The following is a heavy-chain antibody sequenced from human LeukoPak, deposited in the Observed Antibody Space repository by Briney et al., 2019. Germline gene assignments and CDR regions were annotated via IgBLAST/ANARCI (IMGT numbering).Heavy chain of an antibody. D-gene: IGHD5-12*01. CDR2: TNHSGST. J-gene: IGHJ4*02. V-gene: IGHV4-34*01. Sequence: SETLSLTCAVYGGSFSGYYWSWIRQPPGKGLEWIGETNHSGSTNYNPSLKSRVTISVDTSKNQFSLKLSSVTAADTAVYYCAREDGATPSLALWGQGTLVTVSS. CDR1: GGSFSGYY. CDR3: AREDGATPSLAL.